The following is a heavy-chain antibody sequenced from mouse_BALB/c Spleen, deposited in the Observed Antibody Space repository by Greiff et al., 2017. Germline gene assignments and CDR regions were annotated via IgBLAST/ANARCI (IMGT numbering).Heavy chain of an antibody. Sequence: VQLKQSGAELVKPGASVKLSCTASGFNIKDTYMHWVKQRPKQGLEWIGRIDPANGNTKYDPKFQGKATITADTSSNTAYLQLSSLTSEDTAVYYCARSRGVPDYWGRGTTLTVSS. CDR2: IDPANGNT. CDR1: GFNIKDTY. J-gene: IGHJ2*01. V-gene: IGHV14-3*02. CDR3: ARSRGVPDY. D-gene: IGHD2-14*01.